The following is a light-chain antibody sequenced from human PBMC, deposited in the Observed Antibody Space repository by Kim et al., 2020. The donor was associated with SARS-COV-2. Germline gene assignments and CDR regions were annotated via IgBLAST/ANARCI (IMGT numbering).Light chain of an antibody. CDR3: QAWDYSNVF. CDR2: EDT. CDR1: KLGNKY. Sequence: SYELTQPPSVSVSPGQTARITCSGDKLGNKYVCWYQQRPGQSPMLVISEDTKRPSGIPERFSGSNSGNTATLTISGTQAVDEADYYCQAWDYSNVFFGGGTQLTVL. V-gene: IGLV3-1*01. J-gene: IGLJ2*01.